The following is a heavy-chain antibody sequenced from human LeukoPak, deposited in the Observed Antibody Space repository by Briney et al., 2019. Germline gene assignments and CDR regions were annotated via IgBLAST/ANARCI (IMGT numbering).Heavy chain of an antibody. CDR2: ISYDGTNI. V-gene: IGHV3-30*04. Sequence: GKSLRLSCAASGFTFSNYAMHWVRQAPDQGLEWVAVISYDGTNIYYADSVKGRFTISRDNSKSTLYLQMNSLRAEDTAVYYCARERTGSSWYAALDYWGQGTLVTVSS. J-gene: IGHJ4*02. D-gene: IGHD6-13*01. CDR3: ARERTGSSWYAALDY. CDR1: GFTFSNYA.